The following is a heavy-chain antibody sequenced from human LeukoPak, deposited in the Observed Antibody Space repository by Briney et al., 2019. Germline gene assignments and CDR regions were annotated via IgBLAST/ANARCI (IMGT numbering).Heavy chain of an antibody. V-gene: IGHV4-38-2*02. CDR3: ARDAYGSYYYDSSGYWPPYYYYYYMDV. CDR1: GYSISSGYY. Sequence: PSETLSLTCAVSGYSISSGYYWGWIRQPPGKGLEWIGSIYHSGSTYYNPSLKSRVTISVDTSKNQFSLKLSSVTAADTAVCYCARDAYGSYYYDSSGYWPPYYYYYYMDVWGKGTTVTVSS. D-gene: IGHD3-22*01. J-gene: IGHJ6*03. CDR2: IYHSGST.